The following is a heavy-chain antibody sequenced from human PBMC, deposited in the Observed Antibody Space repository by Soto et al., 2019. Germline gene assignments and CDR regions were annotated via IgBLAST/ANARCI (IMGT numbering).Heavy chain of an antibody. CDR3: ARDRGPSSGCYPYWFDP. CDR1: GGTFSSYA. D-gene: IGHD3-22*01. V-gene: IGHV1-69*13. CDR2: IIPIFGTA. J-gene: IGHJ5*02. Sequence: SVKVSCKASGGTFSSYAIGWVRQAPGQGLEWMGEIIPIFGTANYAQKFQGRVTITADESTSTAYMELSSLRSEDTAVYYCARDRGPSSGCYPYWFDPWGQGTLVTVSP.